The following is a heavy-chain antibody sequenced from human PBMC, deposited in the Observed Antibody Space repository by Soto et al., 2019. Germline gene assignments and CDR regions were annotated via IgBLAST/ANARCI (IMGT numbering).Heavy chain of an antibody. CDR1: GFTFSSYA. D-gene: IGHD3-10*01. CDR3: AKSPEDYGSGSYYFDY. Sequence: WGSLRLSCAASGFTFSSYAMSWVRQAPGKGLEWVSAISGSGGSTYYADSVKGRFTISRDNSKNTLYLQMNILRAEDTPVYYCAKSPEDYGSGSYYFDYWGQGTLDTVSS. J-gene: IGHJ4*02. V-gene: IGHV3-23*01. CDR2: ISGSGGST.